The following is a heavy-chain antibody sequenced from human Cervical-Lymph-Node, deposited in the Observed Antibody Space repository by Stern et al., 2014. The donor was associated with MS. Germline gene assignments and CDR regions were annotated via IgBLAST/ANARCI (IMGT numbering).Heavy chain of an antibody. CDR2: ISWNSGSL. CDR3: VKTLGGGDLLTHAFDI. CDR1: GFTFDDYA. J-gene: IGHJ3*02. V-gene: IGHV3-9*01. D-gene: IGHD2-21*02. Sequence: VQLVESGGGLVQPGWSLRISCAASGFTFDDYAMHWVRQVPGKGLDWVSGISWNSGSLDYADSVRGRFTISRDNAKTSLYLHMSSLRAEDTALYYCVKTLGGGDLLTHAFDIWGQGTMVTVSS.